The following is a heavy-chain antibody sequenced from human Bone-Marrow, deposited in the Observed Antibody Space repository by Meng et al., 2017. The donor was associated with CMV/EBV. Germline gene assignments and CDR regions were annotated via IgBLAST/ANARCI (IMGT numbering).Heavy chain of an antibody. J-gene: IGHJ4*02. CDR2: IYYSEST. CDR3: ARIAVAGFVYY. V-gene: IGHV4-39*01. Sequence: GSLRLSCAVSGGSLSSSSYYWGWIRQPPGKGLEWIGSIYYSESTYYNPSLKSRVTMSVDTSKNQFSLKLSSVTAADTAVYYCARIAVAGFVYYWGQGTLVTVSS. CDR1: GGSLSSSSYY. D-gene: IGHD6-19*01.